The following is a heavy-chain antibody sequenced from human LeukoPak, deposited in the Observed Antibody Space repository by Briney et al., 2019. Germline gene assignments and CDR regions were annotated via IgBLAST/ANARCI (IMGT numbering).Heavy chain of an antibody. J-gene: IGHJ6*03. Sequence: SETLSLTCTVSGGSISSYYWSWIRQPPGKGLEWIGYIYYSGSTNYNPSLKSRVTISVDTSKNQFSLKLSSVTAADTAVYYCARGQLVPPYYYYYMDVWGKGTTVTISS. CDR2: IYYSGST. V-gene: IGHV4-59*01. D-gene: IGHD6-13*01. CDR1: GGSISSYY. CDR3: ARGQLVPPYYYYYMDV.